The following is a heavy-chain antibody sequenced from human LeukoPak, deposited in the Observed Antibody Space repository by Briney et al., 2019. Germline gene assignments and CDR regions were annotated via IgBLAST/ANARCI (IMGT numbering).Heavy chain of an antibody. D-gene: IGHD5-12*01. Sequence: SETLSLTCTVSGGPISSGGYYWSWIRQHPGKGLEWIGYIYYSGSTYYNPARKSRVTISVDTSKNQFSLKLSSVTGADTAVYYCARQKRGYSGYDYYYYYMDVWGKGTTVTVSS. CDR2: IYYSGST. CDR3: ARQKRGYSGYDYYYYYMDV. V-gene: IGHV4-31*03. J-gene: IGHJ6*03. CDR1: GGPISSGGYY.